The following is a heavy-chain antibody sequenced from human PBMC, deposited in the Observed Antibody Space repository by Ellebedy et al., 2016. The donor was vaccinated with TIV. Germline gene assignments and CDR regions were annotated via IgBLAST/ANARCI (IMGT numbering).Heavy chain of an antibody. CDR3: ARTRPGSAAANYFEY. D-gene: IGHD6-13*01. V-gene: IGHV5-51*01. Sequence: GGSLRLSXKGPRDSFTNYWIGWVRQLPGKGLEWMGIIDPGDSYTRYSPSFQGQVTISADKSISTAYLQWGSLKASDTAMYYCARTRPGSAAANYFEYWGQGTVVTVSS. J-gene: IGHJ4*02. CDR2: IDPGDSYT. CDR1: RDSFTNYW.